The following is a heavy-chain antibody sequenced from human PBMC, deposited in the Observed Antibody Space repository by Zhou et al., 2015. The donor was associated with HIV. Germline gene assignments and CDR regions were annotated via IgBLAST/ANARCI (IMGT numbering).Heavy chain of an antibody. J-gene: IGHJ4*02. CDR2: IIPVFGTA. D-gene: IGHD4-23*01. Sequence: QVQLVQSGAEVKKPGSSVKVSCKASGGTFGTYGLTWVRQAPGQGLEWMGGIIPVFGTAKYAQKFQGRVSITADRSTSIAYMDLRSLRSDDTAVYYCATHLTGAVYGGNSLDYWGQGTLVTVSS. V-gene: IGHV1-69*06. CDR1: GGTFGTYG. CDR3: ATHLTGAVYGGNSLDY.